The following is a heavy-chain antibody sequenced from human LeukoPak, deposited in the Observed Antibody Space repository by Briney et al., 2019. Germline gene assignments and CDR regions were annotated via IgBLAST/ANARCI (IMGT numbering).Heavy chain of an antibody. J-gene: IGHJ4*02. CDR1: GGSISSSSSY. D-gene: IGHD3/OR15-3a*01. Sequence: SETLSLTCTVSGGSISSSSSYWGWIRQPPGKGLEWIGSIYYSGNTYYNASLKSQVSISIDTSKNQFSLKLTSVTAADTAVYYCARQTGSGLFILPGGQGTLVTVSS. CDR3: ARQTGSGLFILP. V-gene: IGHV4-39*01. CDR2: IYYSGNT.